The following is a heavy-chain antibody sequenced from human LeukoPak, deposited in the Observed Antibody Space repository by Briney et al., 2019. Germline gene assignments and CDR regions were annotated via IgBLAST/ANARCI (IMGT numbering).Heavy chain of an antibody. CDR3: ARDIVVVPAASRDYYYYYGMDV. CDR2: IYYSGST. D-gene: IGHD2-2*01. Sequence: PSETLSLTCTVSGGSISSGGYYWSWIRQHPGKGLEWIRYIYYSGSTYYNPSLKSRVTISVDTSKNQFSLKLSSVTAADTAVYYCARDIVVVPAASRDYYYYYGMDVWGQGTTVTVSS. V-gene: IGHV4-30-4*08. J-gene: IGHJ6*02. CDR1: GGSISSGGYY.